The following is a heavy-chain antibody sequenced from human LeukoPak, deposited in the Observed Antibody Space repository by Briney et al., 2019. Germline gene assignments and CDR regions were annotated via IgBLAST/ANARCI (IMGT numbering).Heavy chain of an antibody. CDR2: IYYSGST. V-gene: IGHV4-39*07. J-gene: IGHJ4*02. Sequence: PSETLSLTCTVSGGSISSSSYYWGWIRQPPGKGLEWIGSIYYSGSTYYNPSLKSRVTISVDTSKNQFSLKLSSVTAADTAVYYCARGTVRIRNYYGSGSSVEYWGQGTLVTVSS. D-gene: IGHD3-10*01. CDR1: GGSISSSSYY. CDR3: ARGTVRIRNYYGSGSSVEY.